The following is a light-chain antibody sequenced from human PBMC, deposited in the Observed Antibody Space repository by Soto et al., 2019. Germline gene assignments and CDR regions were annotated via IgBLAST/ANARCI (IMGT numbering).Light chain of an antibody. V-gene: IGLV2-14*01. CDR2: DVT. J-gene: IGLJ2*01. CDR1: SSDIGAYNY. Sequence: QSVLTQPASVSGSPGQSITISCTGTSSDIGAYNYVSWYQQHPGKAPKLLIYDVTDRPSGVSNRFSASKSGNTASLTISGLQAEDEANYYCSSYTRSSTAVVFGGGTKLTVL. CDR3: SSYTRSSTAVV.